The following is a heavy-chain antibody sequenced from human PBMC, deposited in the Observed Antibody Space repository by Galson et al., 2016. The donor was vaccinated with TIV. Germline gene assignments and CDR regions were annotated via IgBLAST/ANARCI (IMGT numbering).Heavy chain of an antibody. D-gene: IGHD1-1*01. CDR3: TRELGRLPDY. V-gene: IGHV1-46*01. CDR2: IDPSSGGT. CDR1: GYIFTNYY. J-gene: IGHJ4*02. Sequence: SVKVSCKASGYIFTNYYFHWVRQAPGQGLEWMGVIDPSSGGTTYAQKFQARLIMTRDTSTTTVYMDLSSLKSGDTAVYYCTRELGRLPDYWGQGTLVTVSS.